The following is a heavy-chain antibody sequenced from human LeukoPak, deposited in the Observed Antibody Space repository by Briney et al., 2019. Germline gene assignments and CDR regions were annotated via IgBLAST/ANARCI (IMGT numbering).Heavy chain of an antibody. D-gene: IGHD3-22*01. Sequence: GGSLRLSCAASGFTFSSYAMSWVRQAPGKGLEWVSAISGSGGSTYSDSVKGRFTISRDNSKNTLYLQMNSLRAEDTAVYYCAKHSLRRYYDSSGYLDYWGQGTLVTVSS. CDR2: ISGSGGST. V-gene: IGHV3-23*01. J-gene: IGHJ4*02. CDR1: GFTFSSYA. CDR3: AKHSLRRYYDSSGYLDY.